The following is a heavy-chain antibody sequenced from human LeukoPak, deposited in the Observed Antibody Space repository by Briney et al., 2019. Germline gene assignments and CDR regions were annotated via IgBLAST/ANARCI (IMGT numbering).Heavy chain of an antibody. CDR2: ISYDGSNE. Sequence: GRSLRLSCAASGFTFSSYGMHWVRQAPGKGLEWVAVISYDGSNEYYADSVKGRFTISRDNSKNTLYLQMNSLRAEDTAVYYCAKDRRPRGYYGSGSYYKGDAFDTWGQGTMVTVSS. J-gene: IGHJ3*02. V-gene: IGHV3-30*18. CDR1: GFTFSSYG. D-gene: IGHD3-10*01. CDR3: AKDRRPRGYYGSGSYYKGDAFDT.